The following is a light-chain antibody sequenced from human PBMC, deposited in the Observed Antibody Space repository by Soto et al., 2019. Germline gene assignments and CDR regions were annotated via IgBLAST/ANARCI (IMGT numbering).Light chain of an antibody. CDR1: QFVSSR. V-gene: IGKV3-15*01. J-gene: IGKJ1*01. Sequence: DIVVTQSPATLSASPGERATLSCRASQFVSSRLAWYQRRPGQVPRLLIYDTPTRAPGISARFSGSGSGTEFTLTISSLQSEDFAVYYCQEYIQWPPGMFGPGTKVDIK. CDR3: QEYIQWPPGM. CDR2: DTP.